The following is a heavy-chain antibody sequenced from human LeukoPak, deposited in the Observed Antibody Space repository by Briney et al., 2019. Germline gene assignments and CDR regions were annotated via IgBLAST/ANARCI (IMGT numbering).Heavy chain of an antibody. CDR1: GYTFTSYG. J-gene: IGHJ6*03. D-gene: IGHD3-3*01. CDR3: ARETYYDFWSGYLTAPYYYYYMDV. CDR2: ISAYNGNT. V-gene: IGHV1-18*01. Sequence: ASVKVSCKASGYTFTSYGISWVRQAPGQGLEWMGWISAYNGNTNYAQKLQGRVTMTTDTSTSTAYMELRSLRSDDTAVYYCARETYYDFWSGYLTAPYYYYYMDVWGKGTTVTVSS.